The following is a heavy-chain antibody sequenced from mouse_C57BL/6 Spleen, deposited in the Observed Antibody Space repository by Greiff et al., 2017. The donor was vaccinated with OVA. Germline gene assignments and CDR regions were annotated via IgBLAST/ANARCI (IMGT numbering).Heavy chain of an antibody. Sequence: EVKLQESGGGLVQPGGSLKLSCVASGFTFSNYWMNWVRQSPEKGLEWVAQISLKSDNNATHYAESVKGRFTISREDSKRSVYLQMNNLRAEDTGSYYFTGDYGTPYYFDYWGQGTTLTVSS. CDR1: GFTFSNYW. J-gene: IGHJ2*01. V-gene: IGHV6-3*01. CDR2: ISLKSDNNAT. CDR3: TGDYGTPYYFDY. D-gene: IGHD2-1*01.